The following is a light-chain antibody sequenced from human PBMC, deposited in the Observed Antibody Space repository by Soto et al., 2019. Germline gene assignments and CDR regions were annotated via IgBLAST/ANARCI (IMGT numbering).Light chain of an antibody. J-gene: IGKJ4*01. Sequence: EIVLTQSPATLSLSPGEGATLACRASQSISSHLAWYQQKPGQAPRLLMYDASNRATGSQARFSGSGSGTDFPLTISSLAPEDGAVYYCQQRPTWALTCGAGTKVEIK. CDR2: DAS. V-gene: IGKV3-11*01. CDR1: QSISSH. CDR3: QQRPTWALT.